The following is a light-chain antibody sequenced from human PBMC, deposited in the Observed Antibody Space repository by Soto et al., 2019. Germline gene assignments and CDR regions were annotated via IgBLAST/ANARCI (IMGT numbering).Light chain of an antibody. V-gene: IGKV3-20*01. CDR2: GAS. CDR1: QSVSSYS. CDR3: QQYGSSGT. J-gene: IGKJ1*01. Sequence: EIEMTQSPATLSLSPGERATLSCRASQSVSSYSLAWYQQKPGQAPRLLIYGASNRATGIPDRFSGSGSGTDFTLTISRLEPEDFAVYYCQQYGSSGTFGQGTKVDIK.